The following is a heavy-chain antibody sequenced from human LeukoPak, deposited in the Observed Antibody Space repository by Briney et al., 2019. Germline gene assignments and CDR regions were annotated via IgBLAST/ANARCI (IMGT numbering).Heavy chain of an antibody. CDR3: AKDGRVRGPDYYYYMDV. CDR1: GFTFSSYG. CDR2: IRYDGSNK. D-gene: IGHD3-10*01. J-gene: IGHJ6*03. V-gene: IGHV3-30*02. Sequence: GGSLRLSCAASGFTFSSYGMHWVRQAPGKGLEWVAFIRYDGSNKYYADSVKGRFTISRDNSKNTLYLQMNSLRAEDTAVYYCAKDGRVRGPDYYYYMDVWGKGTTVTISS.